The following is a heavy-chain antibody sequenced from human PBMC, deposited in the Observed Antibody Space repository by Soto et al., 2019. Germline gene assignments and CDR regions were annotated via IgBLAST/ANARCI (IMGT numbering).Heavy chain of an antibody. Sequence: ASETLSLTCAVSGGSISSSNCWSWVRQPPGKGLEWIGEIYHSGSTNYNPSLKSRVTISVDKSKNQFSLKLSSVTAADTAVYYCARDHPHSYGVYYFDYWGQGTPVTVSS. J-gene: IGHJ4*02. D-gene: IGHD5-18*01. CDR1: GGSISSSNC. CDR2: IYHSGST. CDR3: ARDHPHSYGVYYFDY. V-gene: IGHV4-4*02.